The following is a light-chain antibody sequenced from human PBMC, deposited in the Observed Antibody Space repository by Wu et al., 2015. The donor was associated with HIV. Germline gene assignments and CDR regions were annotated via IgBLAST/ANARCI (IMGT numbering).Light chain of an antibody. Sequence: EIVLTQSPGILSLSPGERVTLSCRASQSVSHNFLAWYQQKPGQAPRLLIYGAFIRATGIPGRFSGSGSGTEFTLTISRLEPEDFAVYYCQQYGGSPGGSFGQGTKLEIK. V-gene: IGKV3-20*01. CDR3: QQYGGSPGGS. J-gene: IGKJ2*03. CDR2: GAF. CDR1: QSVSHNF.